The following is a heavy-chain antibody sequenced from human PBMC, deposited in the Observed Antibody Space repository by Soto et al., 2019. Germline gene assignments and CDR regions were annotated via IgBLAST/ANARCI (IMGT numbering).Heavy chain of an antibody. CDR2: INHSGST. Sequence: NPSETLSLTCAVYGGSFSGYYWSWIRQPPGKGLEWIGEINHSGSTNYNPSLKSRVTISVDTSKNQFSLKLSSVTAADTAVYYCARGLDHCSGGSCYSPGVFDYYYYMDVWGKGTTVTVSS. CDR1: GGSFSGYY. J-gene: IGHJ6*03. V-gene: IGHV4-34*01. CDR3: ARGLDHCSGGSCYSPGVFDYYYYMDV. D-gene: IGHD2-15*01.